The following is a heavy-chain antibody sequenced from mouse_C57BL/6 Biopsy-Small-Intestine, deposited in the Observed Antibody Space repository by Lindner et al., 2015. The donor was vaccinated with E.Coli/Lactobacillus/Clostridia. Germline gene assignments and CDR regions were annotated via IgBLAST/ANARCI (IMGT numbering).Heavy chain of an antibody. CDR1: GFTFSDYG. Sequence: VQLQESGGDLVKPGGSLKLSCAASGFTFSDYGMHWVRQAPEKGLEWIAYISSGSSTIYYADTVRGRFTISRDNAKKTLFLQMTSLRSEDTAMYYCARKHYYGDNYFDFWGQGTTLTVSS. V-gene: IGHV5-17*01. CDR3: ARKHYYGDNYFDF. J-gene: IGHJ2*01. D-gene: IGHD1-1*01. CDR2: ISSGSSTI.